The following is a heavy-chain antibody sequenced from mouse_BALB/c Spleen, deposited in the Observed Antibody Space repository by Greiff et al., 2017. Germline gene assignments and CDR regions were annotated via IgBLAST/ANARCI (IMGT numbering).Heavy chain of an antibody. V-gene: IGHV1-14*01. CDR2: INPYNDGT. CDR1: GYTFTSYV. Sequence: EVQLQQSGPELVKPGASVKMSCKASGYTFTSYVMHWVKQKPGQGLEWIGYINPYNDGTKYNEKFKGKATLTSDKSSSTAYMELSSLTSEDSAVYYCAREYNSHYYSGSAWFAYWGEGTLVTVSA. CDR3: AREYNSHYYSGSAWFAY. D-gene: IGHD1-1*01. J-gene: IGHJ3*01.